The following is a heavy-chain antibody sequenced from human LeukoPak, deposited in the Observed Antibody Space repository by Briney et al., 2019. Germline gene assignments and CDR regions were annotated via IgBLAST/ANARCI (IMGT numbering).Heavy chain of an antibody. V-gene: IGHV3-23*01. J-gene: IGHJ4*02. D-gene: IGHD2-15*01. CDR2: ISNNGGYT. CDR3: AKQLGYCSDGSCYFPY. CDR1: GFTFSSSA. Sequence: GGSLRLSCAASGFTFSSSAMSWVRQAPGKGLVWFSAISNNGGYTYYADSVQGRFTISRDNSKSTLCLQMNSLRAEDTAVYYCAKQLGYCSDGSCYFPYWGQGTLVTVSS.